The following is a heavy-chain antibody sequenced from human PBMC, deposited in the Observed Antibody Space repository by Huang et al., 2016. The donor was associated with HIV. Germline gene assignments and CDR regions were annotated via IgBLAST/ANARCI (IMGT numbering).Heavy chain of an antibody. Sequence: HVQLVQSGADVKKPGASVKVSCKASGYTFDSYGINWVRQAPGQGLEWMGWIGPNSGKTNHAQKLQCRVTMTTDTTTSTAYMELRILTSDDTAVYYCARDATGYGTGWSTEFDYWGQGTLVTVSS. J-gene: IGHJ4*02. CDR2: IGPNSGKT. CDR1: GYTFDSYG. CDR3: ARDATGYGTGWSTEFDY. D-gene: IGHD6-19*01. V-gene: IGHV1-18*04.